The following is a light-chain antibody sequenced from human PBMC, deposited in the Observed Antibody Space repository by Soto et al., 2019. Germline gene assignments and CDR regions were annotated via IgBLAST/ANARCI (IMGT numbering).Light chain of an antibody. J-gene: IGKJ1*01. CDR1: QSVSNF. CDR3: QHRSTWPWT. Sequence: EIVLTQSPATLSLSPGERATLSCRASQSVSNFLAWYQQKPGQAPRLLISDASNKATGIPGRFSGSLSGTDFSLTISSLEPEDSAVYYCQHRSTWPWTFGQGTKVEIK. CDR2: DAS. V-gene: IGKV3-11*01.